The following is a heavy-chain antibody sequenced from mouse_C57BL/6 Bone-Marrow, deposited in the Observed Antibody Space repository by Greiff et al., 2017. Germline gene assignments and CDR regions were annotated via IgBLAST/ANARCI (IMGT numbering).Heavy chain of an antibody. V-gene: IGHV1-59*01. CDR3: ARDYYGSSSYYAMDY. CDR2: IDPSDSYT. CDR1: GYTFTSYW. D-gene: IGHD1-1*01. Sequence: QVQLQQLGAELVRPGTSVKLSCKASGYTFTSYWMHWVKQRPGQGLEWIGVIDPSDSYTNYNQKFKGKATLTVDTSSSTAYMQLSSLTSEDSAVYYCARDYYGSSSYYAMDYWGQGTSVTVSS. J-gene: IGHJ4*01.